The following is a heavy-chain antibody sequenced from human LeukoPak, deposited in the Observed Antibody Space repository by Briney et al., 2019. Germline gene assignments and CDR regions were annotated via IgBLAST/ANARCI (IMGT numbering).Heavy chain of an antibody. CDR3: ARVGYCSRGVCYNYDY. J-gene: IGHJ4*02. CDR1: GYSFTGNY. Sequence: VASVKVSCTASGYSFTGNYMHWVRQAPGQGFEWMGWINPNTGGTNYAQKFKGRVLMTRDTSISTAYLELSSLKSDDTAVYYCARVGYCSRGVCYNYDYWGQGTQVTVSS. V-gene: IGHV1-2*02. CDR2: INPNTGGT. D-gene: IGHD2-8*01.